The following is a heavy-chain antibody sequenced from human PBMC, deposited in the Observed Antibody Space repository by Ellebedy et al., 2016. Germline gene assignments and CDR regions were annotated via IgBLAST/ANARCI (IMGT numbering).Heavy chain of an antibody. Sequence: GGSLRLSXAASGFTFSAYGMHWVRQPPGKGPEWVAVMSNDGGSKYYGDSVEGRFTISRDNSRNTLYLQMNSLGADDTALYYCVGGNRPTEERAFGIWGQGTMVTVSS. V-gene: IGHV3-30-3*01. J-gene: IGHJ3*02. CDR3: VGGNRPTEERAFGI. D-gene: IGHD1-1*01. CDR2: MSNDGGSK. CDR1: GFTFSAYG.